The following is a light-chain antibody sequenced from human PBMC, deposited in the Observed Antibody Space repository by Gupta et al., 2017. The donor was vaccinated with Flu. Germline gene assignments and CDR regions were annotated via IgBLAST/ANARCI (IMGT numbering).Light chain of an antibody. CDR2: RAS. CDR1: QSVSTW. J-gene: IGKJ1*01. CDR3: LQYDSYPRT. V-gene: IGKV1-5*03. Sequence: DIQMTQSPSSLSASLGDRVTITCRASQSVSTWLAWYQQKPGKAPKLLIYRASSLEGGIPSRFGGSGSGTEFTLTISSLQPDDFATYYCLQYDSYPRTFGPGTKVELQ.